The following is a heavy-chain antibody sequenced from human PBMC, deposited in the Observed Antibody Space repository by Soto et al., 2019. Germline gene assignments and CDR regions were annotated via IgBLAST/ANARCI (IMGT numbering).Heavy chain of an antibody. CDR1: GFNFNDYH. D-gene: IGHD3-22*01. CDR3: ARPYDSSGYYSAFDY. CDR2: ISHSSTYT. J-gene: IGHJ4*02. Sequence: PGGSLRLSCAASGFNFNDYHMSWIRQAPGKGLEWVSYISHSSTYTNYADSVKGRFTISRDNAKNSLYLQMNSLRAEDTAVYYCARPYDSSGYYSAFDYWGQGTLVTVSS. V-gene: IGHV3-11*06.